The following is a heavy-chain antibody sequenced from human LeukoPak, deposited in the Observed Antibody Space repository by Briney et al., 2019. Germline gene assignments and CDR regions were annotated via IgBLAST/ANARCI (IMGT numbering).Heavy chain of an antibody. CDR1: GGSISNHY. V-gene: IGHV4-59*08. J-gene: IGHJ3*01. D-gene: IGHD3-10*01. CDR3: ARQYYYYGSGRYAKDVFDV. Sequence: SETLSLTCDVSGGSISNHYWSWIRQSPGKGLEWIGYIYYSGSTKYNPSLKSRVTISVDMSKSQVSLKLTSLTAADTALYYCARQYYYYGSGRYAKDVFDVWGQGIMVTVSS. CDR2: IYYSGST.